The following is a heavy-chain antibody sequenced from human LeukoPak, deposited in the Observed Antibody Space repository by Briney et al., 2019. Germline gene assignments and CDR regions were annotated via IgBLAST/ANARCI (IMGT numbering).Heavy chain of an antibody. V-gene: IGHV1-18*01. CDR1: GYTFTSYG. CDR3: ARDFLPVNYYDSSGYYDFDY. Sequence: ASVKVSCKASGYTFTSYGISWVRQAPGQGLEWMGWISAYNGNTNYAQKLQGRVTMTTDTSTSTAYMELRSLRSDDTAVYYCARDFLPVNYYDSSGYYDFDYWGQGTLVTVSS. D-gene: IGHD3-22*01. J-gene: IGHJ4*02. CDR2: ISAYNGNT.